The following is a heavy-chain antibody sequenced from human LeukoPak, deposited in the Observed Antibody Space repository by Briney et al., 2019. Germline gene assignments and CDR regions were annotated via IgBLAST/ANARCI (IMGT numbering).Heavy chain of an antibody. CDR3: ARDIVVVPASYYYYYGMDV. CDR2: INPSGGST. J-gene: IGHJ6*02. V-gene: IGHV1-46*01. D-gene: IGHD2-2*01. Sequence: ASVKVSFKSSGYTFTIYYMHLLRQAPGQGLVWMGIINPSGGSTSYAQKFQGRVTMTRDTSTSTVYMELSSLRSEDTAVYYCARDIVVVPASYYYYYGMDVWGQGTTVTVSS. CDR1: GYTFTIYY.